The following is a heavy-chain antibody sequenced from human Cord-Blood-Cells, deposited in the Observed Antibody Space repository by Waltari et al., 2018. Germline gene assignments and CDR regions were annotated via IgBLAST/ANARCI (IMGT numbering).Heavy chain of an antibody. CDR2: IYHSGST. CDR3: ARDVGAFDY. V-gene: IGHV4-38-2*02. D-gene: IGHD1-26*01. J-gene: IGHJ4*02. CDR1: GYSISSGYS. Sequence: QVQLQESGPRLVKPSETLSLTCAVSGYSISSGYSWGWIRQPPGKGLEWIGSIYHSGSTYYNPTLKSRVTISVDTSKNQFSLKLSSVTAADTAVYYCARDVGAFDYWGQGTLVTVSS.